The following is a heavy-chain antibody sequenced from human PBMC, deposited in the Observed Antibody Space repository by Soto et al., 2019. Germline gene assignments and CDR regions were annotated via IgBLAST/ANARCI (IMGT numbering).Heavy chain of an antibody. CDR1: GYIFINYW. CDR3: ARHAAYCSSTTCSQNDY. D-gene: IGHD2-2*01. J-gene: IGHJ4*02. CDR2: IYPGDSDT. Sequence: EVHLVQSGAEVKKPGESLKISCKGSGYIFINYWIAWVRQMPGKGLEWMGIIYPGDSDTIYSPSFEGQVTMSADKSINTAYLQWGSLKASDTAMYYCARHAAYCSSTTCSQNDYWGQGTLVTVSS. V-gene: IGHV5-51*01.